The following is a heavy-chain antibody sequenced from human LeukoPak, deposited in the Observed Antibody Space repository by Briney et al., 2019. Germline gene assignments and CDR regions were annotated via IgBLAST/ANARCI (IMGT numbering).Heavy chain of an antibody. D-gene: IGHD5-12*01. Sequence: PGGSLRLSCAASGFTFNNAWMSWVRQAPGKGLEWVGRIKSKTNDETTDYAAPVKGRFTISRDDSKNTLYLQMNSQKTEDSAVYYCTAGTGYSDHDYWGQGTLVTIPS. V-gene: IGHV3-15*01. CDR2: IKSKTNDETT. CDR3: TAGTGYSDHDY. J-gene: IGHJ4*02. CDR1: GFTFNNAW.